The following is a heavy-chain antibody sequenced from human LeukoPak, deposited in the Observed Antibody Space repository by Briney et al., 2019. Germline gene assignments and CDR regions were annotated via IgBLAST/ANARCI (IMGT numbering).Heavy chain of an antibody. CDR1: GFTFSSYS. Sequence: PGGSLRLSRATSGFTFSSYSMNWVRQAPGKGLEWVSYITSSSTTIYYADSVKGRFTTSRDNVKNSLHLQMNSLRVEDTAVYYCTRDPHALDYWGQGTLVTVSS. V-gene: IGHV3-48*01. CDR3: TRDPHALDY. CDR2: ITSSSTTI. J-gene: IGHJ4*02.